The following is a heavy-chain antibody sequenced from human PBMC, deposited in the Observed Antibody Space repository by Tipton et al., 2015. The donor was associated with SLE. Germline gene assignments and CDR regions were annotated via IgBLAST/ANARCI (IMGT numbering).Heavy chain of an antibody. V-gene: IGHV4-59*10. D-gene: IGHD5-12*01. CDR2: VYTSGSP. CDR3: ARVTQGHSGYEWAGFFDS. CDR1: GGSFSGYY. Sequence: TLSLTCAVYGGSFSGYYWSWIRQPAGKGLEWIGRVYTSGSPYYNPSLESRVTISLDTSKNQVSLKVSSVTAADTAVYFCARVTQGHSGYEWAGFFDSWGQGTLVTVSS. J-gene: IGHJ4*02.